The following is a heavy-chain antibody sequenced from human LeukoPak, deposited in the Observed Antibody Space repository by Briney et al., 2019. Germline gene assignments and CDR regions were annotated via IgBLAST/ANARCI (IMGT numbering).Heavy chain of an antibody. CDR1: GGSFSGHY. J-gene: IGHJ4*02. CDR2: STHTGST. D-gene: IGHD2-2*01. CDR3: ARGRTGAAALDF. V-gene: IGHV4-34*01. Sequence: SETLSLTCAVYGGSFSGHYWTWIRQAPGKGLEWIGESTHTGSTNYNPSLKSRVTISVDTSKNQFSLKLTSVSAADTAVYHCARGRTGAAALDFWGPGTLVTVAS.